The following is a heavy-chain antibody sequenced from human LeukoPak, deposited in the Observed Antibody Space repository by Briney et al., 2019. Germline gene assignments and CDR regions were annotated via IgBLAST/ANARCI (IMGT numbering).Heavy chain of an antibody. D-gene: IGHD2-2*01. CDR1: GGSISSSNW. CDR2: IYHSGST. J-gene: IGHJ5*02. CDR3: AREGDCSSTSCYAPRWFDP. Sequence: PSETLSLTCTVSGGSISSSNWWSWVRQPPGKGLEWIGEIYHSGSTNYNPSLKSRVTISVDKSKNQFSLKLSSVTAADTAVYYCAREGDCSSTSCYAPRWFDPWGQGTLVTVSS. V-gene: IGHV4-4*02.